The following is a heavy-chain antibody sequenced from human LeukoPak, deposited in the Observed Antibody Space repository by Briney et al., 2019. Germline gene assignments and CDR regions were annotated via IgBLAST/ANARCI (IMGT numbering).Heavy chain of an antibody. CDR1: GYTFSSFY. CDR3: ARSRNYYRVYFDN. D-gene: IGHD3-10*01. V-gene: IGHV1-46*01. CDR2: ITPNTGDT. Sequence: ASVKVSCKASGYTFSSFYLHWVRHAPGQGLEWMGIITPNTGDTTYAPKFQDRLIMTRDRSTSTVYMELHSLRSEDTAVYYCARSRNYYRVYFDNWGQRTLVPVSS. J-gene: IGHJ4*02.